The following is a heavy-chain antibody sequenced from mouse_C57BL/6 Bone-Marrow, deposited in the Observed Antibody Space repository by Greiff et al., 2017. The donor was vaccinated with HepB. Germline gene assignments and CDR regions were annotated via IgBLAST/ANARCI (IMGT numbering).Heavy chain of an antibody. Sequence: QVQLKESGAELARPGASVKLSCKASGYTFTSYGISWVKQRTGQGLEWIGEIYPRSGNTYYNEKFKGKATLTADKSSSTAYMELRSLTSEDSAVYFCARSDYYGSSAYWGQGTLVTVSA. CDR2: IYPRSGNT. V-gene: IGHV1-81*01. D-gene: IGHD1-1*01. CDR3: ARSDYYGSSAY. CDR1: GYTFTSYG. J-gene: IGHJ3*01.